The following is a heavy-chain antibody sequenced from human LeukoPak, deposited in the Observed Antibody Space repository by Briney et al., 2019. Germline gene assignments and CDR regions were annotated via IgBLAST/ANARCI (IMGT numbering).Heavy chain of an antibody. J-gene: IGHJ4*02. D-gene: IGHD3-22*01. V-gene: IGHV4-61*05. CDR2: IYYSGST. Sequence: PSETLSLTCTVSGGSISSSSYYWSWIRQPPGKGLEWIGYIYYSGSTNYNPSLKSRVTISVDTSKDQFSLKLSSVTAADTAVYYCARREYYYDSSGYLNDYWGQGTLVTVSS. CDR3: ARREYYYDSSGYLNDY. CDR1: GGSISSSSYY.